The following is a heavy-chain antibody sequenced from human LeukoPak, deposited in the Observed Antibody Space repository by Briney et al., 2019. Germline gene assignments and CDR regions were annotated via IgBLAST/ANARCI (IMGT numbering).Heavy chain of an antibody. V-gene: IGHV3-7*03. D-gene: IGHD3-22*01. CDR2: IKQDGSEK. CDR3: ARSPYYDSSGYYHD. J-gene: IGHJ4*02. Sequence: GGSLRLSCAASGFTFSTYWMTWVRQAPGKGLEWVANIKQDGSEKYFVDSVKGRFTISRDNAKNSLYLQMNSLRAEDTALYYCARSPYYDSSGYYHDWGQGTLVTVSS. CDR1: GFTFSTYW.